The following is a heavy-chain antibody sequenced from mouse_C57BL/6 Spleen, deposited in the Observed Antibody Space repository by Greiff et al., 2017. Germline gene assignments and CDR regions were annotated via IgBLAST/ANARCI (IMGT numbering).Heavy chain of an antibody. D-gene: IGHD3-2*02. CDR2: IYPGDGDT. Sequence: QVQLQQSGAELVKPGASVKISCKASGYAFSSYWMNWVKQRPGKGLEWIGQIYPGDGDTNYNGKFKGKATLTADKSSSTAYMQLSSLTPEDSAVYFCARSRTAQVRDYFDYWGQGTTLTVSS. CDR1: GYAFSSYW. V-gene: IGHV1-80*01. J-gene: IGHJ2*01. CDR3: ARSRTAQVRDYFDY.